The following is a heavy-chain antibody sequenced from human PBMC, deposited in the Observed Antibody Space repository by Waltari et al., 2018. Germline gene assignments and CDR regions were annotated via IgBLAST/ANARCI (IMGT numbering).Heavy chain of an antibody. CDR1: GSTFLSYY. D-gene: IGHD4-17*01. Sequence: QVQLVQSGTEVKKPGDAVKASCKASGSTFLSYYRPWVRQAHGQGLECMARLNPNTGDTVCAQGFKGRATMTRDTSMATAYLELSRLRSDDTAVYYCARDLGHHGDYALGRIDYWGQGTLVTVSS. J-gene: IGHJ4*02. CDR3: ARDLGHHGDYALGRIDY. V-gene: IGHV1-2*06. CDR2: LNPNTGDT.